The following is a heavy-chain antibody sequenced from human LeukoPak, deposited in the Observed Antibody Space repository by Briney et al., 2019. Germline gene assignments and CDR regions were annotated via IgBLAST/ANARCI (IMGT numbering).Heavy chain of an antibody. D-gene: IGHD6-19*01. CDR1: GFTFSKAW. Sequence: GGSLRLSCAASGFTFSKAWMSWVRQAPGKGLEWVAVISYDGSNKYYGDSVRGRFTISRDNSKNTLYLQMNSLRAEDTAVYYCAKVLYSSGIGYGMDVWGQGTTVTVSS. J-gene: IGHJ6*02. CDR3: AKVLYSSGIGYGMDV. CDR2: ISYDGSNK. V-gene: IGHV3-30*18.